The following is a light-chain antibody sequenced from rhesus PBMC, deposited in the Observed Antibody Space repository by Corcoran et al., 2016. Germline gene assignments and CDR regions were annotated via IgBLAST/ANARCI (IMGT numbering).Light chain of an antibody. CDR2: YAA. CDR3: QQHNSDAFT. Sequence: DIQMTQSPSSLSASVGATVTITCRASQGISNDLACDQQQPGKAPKPLIDYAASLERGVPSRFSGRGSGTDFTLTSSSLQPEDCATYYCQQHNSDAFTFVPWTKLDIK. V-gene: IGKV1S16*01. J-gene: IGKJ3*01. CDR1: QGISND.